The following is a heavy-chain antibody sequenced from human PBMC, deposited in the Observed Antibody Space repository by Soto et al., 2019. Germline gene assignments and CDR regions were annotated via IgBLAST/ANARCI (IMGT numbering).Heavy chain of an antibody. Sequence: SGTLSLTCTVSGGSISSYYWSWIRQPPGKGLEWIGYIYYSGSTNYNPSLKSRVTISVDTSKNQFSLKLSSVTAADTAVYYCARGRRAYYDFWSGYPNYYMDVWGKGTTVTVSS. CDR1: GGSISSYY. V-gene: IGHV4-59*01. CDR2: IYYSGST. J-gene: IGHJ6*03. CDR3: ARGRRAYYDFWSGYPNYYMDV. D-gene: IGHD3-3*01.